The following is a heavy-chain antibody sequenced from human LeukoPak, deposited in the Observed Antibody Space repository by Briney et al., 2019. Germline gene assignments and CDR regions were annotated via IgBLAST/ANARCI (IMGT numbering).Heavy chain of an antibody. V-gene: IGHV4-34*01. CDR3: ARDQRGDIVVVPAALAFDY. Sequence: SETLSLTCAVYGGSFSGYYWSWIRQPPGKGLEWIGEINHSGSTNYNPSLKSRVTISVDTSKNQFSLKLSSVTAADTAVYYCARDQRGDIVVVPAALAFDYWGQGTLVTVSS. J-gene: IGHJ4*02. CDR1: GGSFSGYY. CDR2: INHSGST. D-gene: IGHD2-2*01.